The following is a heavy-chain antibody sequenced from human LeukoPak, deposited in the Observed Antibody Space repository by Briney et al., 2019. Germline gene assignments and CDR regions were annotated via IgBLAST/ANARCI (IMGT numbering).Heavy chain of an antibody. Sequence: ASVKVSCKASRYTFTSYDINWVRQATGQGLEWMGWMNPNSGNTGYAQKFQGRVTMTRDTSTSTVYMGLSSLRSEDTAVYYCARDNSVEDTAWWFDPWGQGTLVTVSS. D-gene: IGHD4-23*01. CDR3: ARDNSVEDTAWWFDP. V-gene: IGHV1-8*02. CDR2: MNPNSGNT. J-gene: IGHJ5*02. CDR1: RYTFTSYD.